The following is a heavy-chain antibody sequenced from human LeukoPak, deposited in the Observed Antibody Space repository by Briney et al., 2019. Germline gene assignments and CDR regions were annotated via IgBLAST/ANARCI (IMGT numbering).Heavy chain of an antibody. V-gene: IGHV4-30-4*01. CDR2: IYYSGST. D-gene: IGHD2-2*02. CDR3: AKGISGSCYTGLGF. CDR1: GGSISSGDYY. J-gene: IGHJ4*02. Sequence: SETLSLTCTVSGGSISSGDYYWSWIRQPPGKGLEWIGYIYYSGSTYYNPSLKSRVTISVDTSKNQFSLKLSSVTAADTAVYYCAKGISGSCYTGLGFWGQGTLVTVSS.